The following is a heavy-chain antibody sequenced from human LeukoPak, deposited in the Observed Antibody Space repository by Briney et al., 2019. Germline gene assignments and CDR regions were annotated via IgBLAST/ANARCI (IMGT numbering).Heavy chain of an antibody. CDR1: GHTLTELS. Sequence: GASVKVSCKVSGHTLTELSMHWVRQAPGKGLEWMGGFDPEDGETIYAQKFQGRVSMTEDTSTDTAYMELGSLRFEDTAVYYCATGGPITMVRGVIIKGQVNWFDPWGQGTLVTVSS. CDR2: FDPEDGET. V-gene: IGHV1-24*01. CDR3: ATGGPITMVRGVIIKGQVNWFDP. J-gene: IGHJ5*02. D-gene: IGHD3-10*01.